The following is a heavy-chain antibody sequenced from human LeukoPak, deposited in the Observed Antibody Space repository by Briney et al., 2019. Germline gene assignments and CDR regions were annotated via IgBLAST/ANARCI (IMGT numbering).Heavy chain of an antibody. Sequence: GGSLRLSCAASGFTFSSYGMHWVRQAPGKGLEWMGGFDPEDGETIYAQKFQGRVTMTEDTSTDTAYMELSSLRSEDTAVYYCATGRPDYGDNWFDPWGQGTLVTVSS. D-gene: IGHD4-17*01. CDR2: FDPEDGET. V-gene: IGHV1-24*01. CDR3: ATGRPDYGDNWFDP. CDR1: GFTFSSYG. J-gene: IGHJ5*02.